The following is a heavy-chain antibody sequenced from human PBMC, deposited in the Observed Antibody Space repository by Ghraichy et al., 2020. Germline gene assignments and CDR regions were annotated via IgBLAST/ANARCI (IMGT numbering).Heavy chain of an antibody. Sequence: SETLSLTCTVSSVSISSYYWSWIRQPAGKRLEWIGRIYSSGTTNYNPSLKSRVTMSVDTSKNQVSLKLTSVTAADTAVYYCARDSWDGSGFYFRGFGYWGQGTLVTVSS. CDR2: IYSSGTT. J-gene: IGHJ4*02. D-gene: IGHD3-10*01. CDR3: ARDSWDGSGFYFRGFGY. CDR1: SVSISSYY. V-gene: IGHV4-4*07.